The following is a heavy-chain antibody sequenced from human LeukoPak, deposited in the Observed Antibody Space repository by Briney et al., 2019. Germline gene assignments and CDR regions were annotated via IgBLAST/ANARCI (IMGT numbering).Heavy chain of an antibody. D-gene: IGHD5-18*01. Sequence: SETLSLTCTVSGGSISSLYWSWIRQPPGKGLEWIGYSHYSGSTGYNPSLKSRVTISVDTSKNQFSLKLSSVTAADTAVYYCATGGGRGYSYGYYYWGQGTLFIVSS. J-gene: IGHJ4*02. CDR2: SHYSGST. CDR1: GGSISSLY. V-gene: IGHV4-59*08. CDR3: ATGGGRGYSYGYYY.